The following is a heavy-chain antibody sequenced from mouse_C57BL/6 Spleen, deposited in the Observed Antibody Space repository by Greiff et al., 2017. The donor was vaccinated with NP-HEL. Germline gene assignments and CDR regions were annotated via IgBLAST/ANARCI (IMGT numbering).Heavy chain of an antibody. D-gene: IGHD1-1*01. CDR1: GYAFSSSW. J-gene: IGHJ3*01. Sequence: QVQLKQSGPELVKPGASVKISCKASGYAFSSSWMNWVKQRPGKGLEWIGRIYPGDGDTNYNGKFKGKATLTADKSSSTAYMQLSSLTSEDSAVYFCAISSYRFAYWGQGTLVTVSA. CDR2: IYPGDGDT. CDR3: AISSYRFAY. V-gene: IGHV1-82*01.